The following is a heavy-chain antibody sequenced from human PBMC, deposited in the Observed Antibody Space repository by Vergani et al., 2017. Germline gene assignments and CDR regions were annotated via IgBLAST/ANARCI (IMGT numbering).Heavy chain of an antibody. J-gene: IGHJ4*02. V-gene: IGHV3-33*01. CDR1: GFTFSSYG. CDR3: AREGVRGVFDY. Sequence: QVQLVESGGGVVQPGRSLRLSCAASGFTFSSYGMHWVRQAPGKGLEWVAVIWYDGSNKYYADSVKGRFTISRDNSKNTLYLQMNSLRAEDTAVYYCAREGVRGVFDYRGQGTLVTVSS. CDR2: IWYDGSNK. D-gene: IGHD3-10*01.